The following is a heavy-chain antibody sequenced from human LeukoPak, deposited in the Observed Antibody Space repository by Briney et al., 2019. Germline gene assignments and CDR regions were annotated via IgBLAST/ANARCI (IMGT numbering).Heavy chain of an antibody. CDR1: GFTLSSYE. J-gene: IGHJ6*02. Sequence: PGGSLRLSCAASGFTLSSYEMTWVRQAPGKGLESTSYIGFSDSTIYYADSVKGRFTISRDNAKNSLYLQMNSLRAEDTGTYYCARGRGRSGYFGLDVWGQGTTVTVSS. V-gene: IGHV3-48*03. CDR2: IGFSDSTI. CDR3: ARGRGRSGYFGLDV.